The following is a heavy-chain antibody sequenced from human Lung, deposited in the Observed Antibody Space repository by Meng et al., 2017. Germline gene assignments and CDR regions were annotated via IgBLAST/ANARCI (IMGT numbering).Heavy chain of an antibody. J-gene: IGHJ4*02. CDR2: INSDGSST. Sequence: EVQLVESGGGLVQPGGSLRLSCAASGFTFSSYWMHWVRQAPGKGLVWDSRINSDGSSTSYADSVKGRFTISRDNAKNTLYLQMNSLRAEDAAVYYCARDSGSYFDYWGQGILVTVSS. CDR3: ARDSGSYFDY. D-gene: IGHD1-26*01. CDR1: GFTFSSYW. V-gene: IGHV3-74*01.